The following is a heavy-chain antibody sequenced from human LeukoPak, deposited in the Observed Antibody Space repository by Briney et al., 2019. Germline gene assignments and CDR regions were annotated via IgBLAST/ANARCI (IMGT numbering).Heavy chain of an antibody. D-gene: IGHD3-10*01. CDR3: ARVSSSGDYYDN. Sequence: GASVKVSCKASGYTFTGYYMHWVRQPPGQGLEWMGWINPNGGGTNYAQKFQGRVTMTTDTSISTAYMELGGLRYDDTAVYYCARVSSSGDYYDNSGQGTLVTVSS. CDR1: GYTFTGYY. V-gene: IGHV1-2*02. CDR2: INPNGGGT. J-gene: IGHJ4*02.